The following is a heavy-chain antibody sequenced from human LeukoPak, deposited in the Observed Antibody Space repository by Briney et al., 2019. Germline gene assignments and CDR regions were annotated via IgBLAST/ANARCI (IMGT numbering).Heavy chain of an antibody. D-gene: IGHD3-22*01. Sequence: SETLSLTCAVYGESFSGYYWSWIRQPPGKGLEWIGEINHSGSTNYNPSLKSRVTISVDTSKNQFSLKLSSVTAADTAVYYCARDAPNSSGSDWFDPWGQGTLVTVSS. CDR2: INHSGST. V-gene: IGHV4-34*01. CDR3: ARDAPNSSGSDWFDP. J-gene: IGHJ5*02. CDR1: GESFSGYY.